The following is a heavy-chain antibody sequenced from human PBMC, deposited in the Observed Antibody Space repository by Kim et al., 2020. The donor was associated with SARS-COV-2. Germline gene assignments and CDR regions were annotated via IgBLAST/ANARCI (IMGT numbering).Heavy chain of an antibody. D-gene: IGHD2-15*01. CDR2: MSYDGSNE. CDR3: ARDQGYCSGGSCYYYYG. J-gene: IGHJ6*01. CDR1: GFTFSSYA. V-gene: IGHV3-30*04. Sequence: GGSLRLSCAASGFTFSSYAMHWVRQAPGKGLEWAAVMSYDGSNEYYADSVKGRFTISRDNSRNALYLQMNSLRAEDTAVYYCARDQGYCSGGSCYYYYG.